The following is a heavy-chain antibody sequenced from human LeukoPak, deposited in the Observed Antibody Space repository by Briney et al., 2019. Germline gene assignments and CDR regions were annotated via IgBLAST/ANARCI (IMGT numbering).Heavy chain of an antibody. V-gene: IGHV3-23*01. J-gene: IGHJ4*02. CDR3: AKGHRESSSFFDS. CDR2: INGRGDDT. Sequence: PGGSLRLSCAAFSGFAMSWVRQAPGKRLEWVSAINGRGDDTYYPDSVKGRFTISRDDSNNTPYLQMNSLRADDTAVYYCAKGHRESSSFFDSWGQGIPVTVSS. CDR1: SGFA.